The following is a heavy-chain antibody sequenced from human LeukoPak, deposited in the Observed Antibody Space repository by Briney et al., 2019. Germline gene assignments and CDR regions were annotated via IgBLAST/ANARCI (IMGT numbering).Heavy chain of an antibody. V-gene: IGHV3-64*01. CDR3: VREGAAASVDY. CDR2: ISSNGGAT. Sequence: GGSLRLSCAASGFTFSSYSMNWVRQAPGKGLAYVSAISSNGGATYYANSVKGRFTISRDNSKNTLYLQMGSLRTEDMALYYCVREGAAASVDYWGQGTLVTVSS. CDR1: GFTFSSYS. D-gene: IGHD6-13*01. J-gene: IGHJ4*02.